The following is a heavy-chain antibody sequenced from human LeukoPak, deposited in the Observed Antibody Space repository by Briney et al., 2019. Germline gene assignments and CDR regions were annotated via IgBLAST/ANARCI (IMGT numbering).Heavy chain of an antibody. CDR3: AKEFSGYLASFEY. CDR1: GFSVSSNY. V-gene: IGHV3-53*01. Sequence: PGGSLRLSCAASGFSVSSNYMSWVRQAPGKGLEWVSVIYSGGSTYYADSVKGRFTISRDDSKNTLYLQMNSLRAEDTAVYYCAKEFSGYLASFEYWGQGTLVTVSS. D-gene: IGHD3-22*01. J-gene: IGHJ4*02. CDR2: IYSGGST.